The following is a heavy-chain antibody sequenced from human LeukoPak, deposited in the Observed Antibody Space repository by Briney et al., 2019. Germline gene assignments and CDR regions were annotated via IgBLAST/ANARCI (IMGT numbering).Heavy chain of an antibody. D-gene: IGHD6-13*01. J-gene: IGHJ6*03. V-gene: IGHV4-4*07. CDR3: ARVSSTKYYYYMDV. CDR1: GYSISSGYY. CDR2: IYTSGST. Sequence: SETLSLTCTVSGYSISSGYYWGWIRQPAGKGLEWIGRIYTSGSTNYNPSLKSRVTMSVDTSKNQFSLKLSSVTAADTAVYYCARVSSTKYYYYMDVWGKGTTVTVSS.